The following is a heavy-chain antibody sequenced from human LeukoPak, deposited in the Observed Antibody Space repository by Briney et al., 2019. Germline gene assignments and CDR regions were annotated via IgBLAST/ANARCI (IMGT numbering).Heavy chain of an antibody. J-gene: IGHJ4*02. V-gene: IGHV1-24*01. Sequence: ASVKVSCKVSGYTLTELPMHWVRQAPGKGLEWMGGFDPEDGETIYAQKFQGRVTMTEDTSTDTAYMELSSLRSEDTAVYYCATFGMVRGVARFDYWGQGTLVTVSS. CDR1: GYTLTELP. CDR3: ATFGMVRGVARFDY. D-gene: IGHD3-10*01. CDR2: FDPEDGET.